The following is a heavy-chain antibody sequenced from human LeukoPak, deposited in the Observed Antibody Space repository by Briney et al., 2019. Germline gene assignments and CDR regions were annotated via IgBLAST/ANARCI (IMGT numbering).Heavy chain of an antibody. J-gene: IGHJ5*02. Sequence: GGSLRLSCAASGFTFSSYWMHWVRQAPGKGLVWVSRIKSDESITSYADSVKGRFTISRDNAKNTLYLEMNSLRAEDTAVYYCASSTTGYNWFDLWGQGTLVTVSS. CDR1: GFTFSSYW. D-gene: IGHD1-1*01. CDR3: ASSTTGYNWFDL. V-gene: IGHV3-74*01. CDR2: IKSDESIT.